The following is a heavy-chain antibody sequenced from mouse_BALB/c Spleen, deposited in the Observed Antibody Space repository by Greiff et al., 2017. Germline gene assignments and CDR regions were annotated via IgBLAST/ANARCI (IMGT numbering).Heavy chain of an antibody. D-gene: IGHD2-1*01. CDR1: GYTFTSYY. CDR2: IYPGNVNT. CDR3: AGGNYDYAMDY. J-gene: IGHJ4*01. Sequence: VQLQQSGPELVKPGASVRISCKASGYTFTSYYIHWVKQRPGQGLEWIGWIYPGNVNTKYNEKFKGKATLTADKSSSTAYMQLSSLTSEDSAVYFCAGGNYDYAMDYWGQGTSVTVSS. V-gene: IGHV1S56*01.